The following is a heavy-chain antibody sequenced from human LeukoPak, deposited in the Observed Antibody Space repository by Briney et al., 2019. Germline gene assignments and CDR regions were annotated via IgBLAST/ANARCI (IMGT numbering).Heavy chain of an antibody. Sequence: PSETLSLTCTVSGGSISGYYWSWIRQPPGKGLEWIGYIYYSGSTNYNPSLKSRVTISVDTSKNQFSLKLSSVTAADTAVYYCARGPLGAPAGNWFDPWGQGTLVTVSS. D-gene: IGHD1-26*01. CDR2: IYYSGST. V-gene: IGHV4-59*01. CDR1: GGSISGYY. CDR3: ARGPLGAPAGNWFDP. J-gene: IGHJ5*02.